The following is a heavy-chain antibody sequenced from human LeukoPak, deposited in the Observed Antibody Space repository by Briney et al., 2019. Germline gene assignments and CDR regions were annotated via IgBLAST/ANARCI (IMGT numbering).Heavy chain of an antibody. Sequence: SETLSLTCTDSGTSITRTYWSWIRQPPGRGLESVGYVCDTGDTNYNPSLKSRVTMSLDTSKNQFSLTLSSVTAADTAIYCARRATSGNYQMLHFDSWGQGILVTVSS. J-gene: IGHJ4*02. CDR1: GTSITRTY. D-gene: IGHD1-7*01. CDR3: ARRATSGNYQMLHFDS. CDR2: VCDTGDT. V-gene: IGHV4-59*08.